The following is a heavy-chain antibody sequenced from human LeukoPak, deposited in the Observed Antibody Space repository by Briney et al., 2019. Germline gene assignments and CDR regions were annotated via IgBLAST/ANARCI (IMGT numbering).Heavy chain of an antibody. V-gene: IGHV4-31*03. CDR1: GGSISSGGYY. CDR3: AREVRGELLLDY. Sequence: SETLSLTCTVSGGSISSGGYYWSWIRQHPGKGLEWIGYIYYSGSTYYNPSLKSRVTISVDTSKNQFSLKLSSVTAADTAVYYCAREVRGELLLDYWGQGTLVTVSS. J-gene: IGHJ4*02. CDR2: IYYSGST. D-gene: IGHD1-26*01.